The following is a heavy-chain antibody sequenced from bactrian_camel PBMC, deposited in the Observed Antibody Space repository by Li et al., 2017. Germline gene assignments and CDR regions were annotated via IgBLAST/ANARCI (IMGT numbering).Heavy chain of an antibody. V-gene: IGHV3-2*01. D-gene: IGHD1*01. CDR3: ARCSWSWTVCHLGSSDYSD. CDR2: IYSDGSNT. CDR1: GFTFSSYY. Sequence: HVQLVESGGGLVQPGGSLRLSCAASGFTFSSYYMSWVRQAPGKGLEWVSSIYSDGSNTYYADSVKGRFTTSRDNAKNTVYLQMNDLAPEDTGMYYCARCSWSWTVCHLGSSDYSDWGQGTQVTVS. J-gene: IGHJ4*01.